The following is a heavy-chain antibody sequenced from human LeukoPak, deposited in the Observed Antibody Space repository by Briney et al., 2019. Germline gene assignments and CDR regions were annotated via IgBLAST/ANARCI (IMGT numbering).Heavy chain of an antibody. Sequence: GGSVRLSCAASGFTLSSNYMSWVRQAPGKGLAWVSVIYSGGSTYYADSVKGRFTISTDNSKNTLYLQMNSLRAEDTAVYYCARPTYWGQGTLVTVSS. CDR2: IYSGGST. CDR1: GFTLSSNY. J-gene: IGHJ4*02. V-gene: IGHV3-53*01. CDR3: ARPTY.